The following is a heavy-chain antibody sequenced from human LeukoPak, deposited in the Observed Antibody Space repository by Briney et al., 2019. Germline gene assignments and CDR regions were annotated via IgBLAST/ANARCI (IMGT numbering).Heavy chain of an antibody. CDR2: IYYSGGT. J-gene: IGHJ4*02. CDR3: ARGVSGSYVFDS. Sequence: SETLSLTCTVSGGSISSYHWSWIRQPPGKGLVWIGYIYYSGGTNYNPSLKSRVSISVDTPKNQFCLKLNSVTAADTAAYYCARGVSGSYVFDSWGQGTLVTVSS. D-gene: IGHD3-16*01. CDR1: GGSISSYH. V-gene: IGHV4-59*13.